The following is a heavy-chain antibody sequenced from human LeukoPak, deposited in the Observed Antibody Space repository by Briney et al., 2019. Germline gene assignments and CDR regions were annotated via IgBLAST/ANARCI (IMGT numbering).Heavy chain of an antibody. D-gene: IGHD2-21*02. CDR3: ARESPACGEDCYFDY. Sequence: GGSLRLSCAASGFTFGSYAMHWVRQAPGRGLEWVAGISYDGTNKYYADSVKGRFTTSRDNSKNTLYLQMNSLRTDDTAVYYCARESPACGEDCYFDYWGQGTLVTVSS. V-gene: IGHV3-30-3*01. CDR1: GFTFGSYA. CDR2: ISYDGTNK. J-gene: IGHJ4*02.